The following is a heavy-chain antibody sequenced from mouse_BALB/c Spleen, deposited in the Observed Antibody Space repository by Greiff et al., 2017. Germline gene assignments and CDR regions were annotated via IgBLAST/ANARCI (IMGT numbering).Heavy chain of an antibody. CDR3: ARSPQSAMDY. V-gene: IGHV5-17*02. J-gene: IGHJ4*01. Sequence: EVKLVESGGGLVQPGGSRKLSCAASGFTFSSFGMHWVRQAPEKGLEWVAYISSGSSTIYYADTVKGRFTISRDNPKNTLFLQMTSLRSQDTAMYHCARSPQSAMDYWGQGTSVTVSS. CDR2: ISSGSSTI. CDR1: GFTFSSFG.